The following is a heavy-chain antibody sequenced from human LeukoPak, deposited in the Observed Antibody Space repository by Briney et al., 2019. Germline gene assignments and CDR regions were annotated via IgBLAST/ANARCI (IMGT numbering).Heavy chain of an antibody. J-gene: IGHJ6*02. D-gene: IGHD6-13*01. Sequence: PGGSLRLSCAASGFTFSSYSMNWVRQAPGKGLEWVSYISSSSSTIYYADSVKGRFTISRDNAKNSLYLQMNSLRAEDTAVYYCARDEGSIAAAGSGGRYYYYYGMDVWGQGTTVTVSS. CDR2: ISSSSSTI. V-gene: IGHV3-48*04. CDR1: GFTFSSYS. CDR3: ARDEGSIAAAGSGGRYYYYYGMDV.